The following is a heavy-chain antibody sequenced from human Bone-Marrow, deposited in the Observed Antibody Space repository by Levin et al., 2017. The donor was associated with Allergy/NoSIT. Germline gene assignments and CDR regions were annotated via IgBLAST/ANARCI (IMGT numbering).Heavy chain of an antibody. J-gene: IGHJ4*02. CDR3: ARLDGYSFDY. V-gene: IGHV4-31*03. D-gene: IGHD1-1*01. Sequence: SETLSLTCTVSGGSISSSGYHWTWIRQYPNTGLEWIGYISYRGSTYFNPSLQSRLTMSIDTSEQHFSLNLTSVSAADTAIYYCARLDGYSFDYWGQGALVTVSS. CDR2: ISYRGST. CDR1: GGSISSSGYH.